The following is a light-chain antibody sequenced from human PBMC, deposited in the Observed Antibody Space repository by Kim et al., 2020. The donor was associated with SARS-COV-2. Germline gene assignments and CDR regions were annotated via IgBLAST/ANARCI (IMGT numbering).Light chain of an antibody. V-gene: IGLV6-57*01. CDR1: GGHIAVNY. CDR2: EDN. Sequence: GKTVTISRTRSGGHIAVNYVKWYQQRPGSSPITVIYEDNQRPSRVPDRFSGSIDSSSNSASLTISGLKTEDEADYYCQSYDGSRGVFGGGTQLTVL. J-gene: IGLJ3*02. CDR3: QSYDGSRGV.